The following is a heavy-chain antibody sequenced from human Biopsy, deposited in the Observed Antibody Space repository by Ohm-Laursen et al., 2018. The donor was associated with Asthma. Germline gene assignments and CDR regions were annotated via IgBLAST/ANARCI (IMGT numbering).Heavy chain of an antibody. CDR2: ISKDASTQ. CDR1: GFSFDDYA. V-gene: IGHV3-30*01. Sequence: RSLRLSCAASGFSFDDYAMFWVRQAPGKGLEWVGVISKDASTQDYADSVKGRFTMARDNSKNTLDLQMNSLREEDTAVYYCVRDGTDDAFDIWGQGTVVSVSS. D-gene: IGHD1-1*01. J-gene: IGHJ3*02. CDR3: VRDGTDDAFDI.